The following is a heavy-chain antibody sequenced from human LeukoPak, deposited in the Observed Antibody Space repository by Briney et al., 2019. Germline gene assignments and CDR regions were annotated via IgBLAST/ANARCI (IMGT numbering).Heavy chain of an antibody. CDR1: GYTFTGYY. CDR3: ARVRGTLSLGSSGWFAFDY. CDR2: INPNSGGT. D-gene: IGHD6-19*01. Sequence: GASVKVSCKASGYTFTGYYMHWVRQAPGQGLEWMGWINPNSGGTNYAQKFQGRATMTRDTSISTAYMELSRLRSDDTAVYYCARVRGTLSLGSSGWFAFDYWGQGTLVSVSS. V-gene: IGHV1-2*02. J-gene: IGHJ4*02.